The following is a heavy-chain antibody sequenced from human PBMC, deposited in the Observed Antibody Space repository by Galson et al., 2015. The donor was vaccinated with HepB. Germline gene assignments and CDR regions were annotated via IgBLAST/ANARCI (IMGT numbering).Heavy chain of an antibody. CDR3: AREGRDYYDSSGYGSDAFDI. V-gene: IGHV3-30*04. D-gene: IGHD3-22*01. CDR2: ISYDGSNK. J-gene: IGHJ3*02. CDR1: GLTFSSYA. Sequence: SLRLSCAASGLTFSSYAMHWVRQAPGKGLEWVAVISYDGSNKYYADSVKGRFTISRDNSKNTLYLQMNSLRAEDTAVYYCAREGRDYYDSSGYGSDAFDIWGQGTMVTVSS.